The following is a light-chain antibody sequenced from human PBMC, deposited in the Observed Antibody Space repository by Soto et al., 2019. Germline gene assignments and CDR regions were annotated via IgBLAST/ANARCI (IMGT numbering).Light chain of an antibody. CDR2: DVS. CDR3: ISYTISNTYV. CDR1: SNDVGGYNY. V-gene: IGLV2-14*01. J-gene: IGLJ1*01. Sequence: QSVLTQPASVSGSPGQSITISCTGTSNDVGGYNYVSWYRQHPGKAPKLMIYDVSNRPSGVSNRFSGSKSGNAASLTISGLQAEDEADYYCISYTISNTYVFGTGTKLTVL.